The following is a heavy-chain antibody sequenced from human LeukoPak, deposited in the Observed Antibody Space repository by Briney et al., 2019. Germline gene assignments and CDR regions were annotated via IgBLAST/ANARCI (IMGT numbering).Heavy chain of an antibody. CDR3: ARDRGVGDGYNSYFDY. J-gene: IGHJ4*02. CDR1: GYTFSGYY. D-gene: IGHD5-24*01. Sequence: SVKVSCKASGYTFSGYYIHWVRQAPGQGLEWMGRIIPILGIANYAQKFQGRVTITADKSTSTAYMELSSLRSEDTAVYYCARDRGVGDGYNSYFDYWGQGTLVTVSS. V-gene: IGHV1-69*04. CDR2: IIPILGIA.